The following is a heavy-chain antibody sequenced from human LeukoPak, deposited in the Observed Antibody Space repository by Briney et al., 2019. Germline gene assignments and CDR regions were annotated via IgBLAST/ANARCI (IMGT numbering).Heavy chain of an antibody. CDR2: IYWDDDK. D-gene: IGHD1-14*01. CDR1: GFSLTTRPLG. J-gene: IGHJ4*01. CDR3: AHRLSGYNWNHGDFDY. V-gene: IGHV2-5*02. Sequence: SGPTLVNPTQTLTLTCSFSGFSLTTRPLGVGWIRQPPGKALEWLALIYWDDDKRYTPSLESRLTITKDTSNTYVFLTMTNMDPVDTATYYCAHRLSGYNWNHGDFDYWGQEPWSPSPQ.